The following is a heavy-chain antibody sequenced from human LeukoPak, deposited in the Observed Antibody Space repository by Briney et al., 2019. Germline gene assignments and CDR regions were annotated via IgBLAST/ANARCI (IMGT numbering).Heavy chain of an antibody. CDR2: IYTSGST. D-gene: IGHD6-13*01. CDR3: ASGGSSSWYHWFDP. CDR1: GGSISSGSYY. Sequence: PSETLSLTCTVSGGSISSGSYYWSWIRQPAGKGLEWIGRIYTSGSTNYNPSLKSRVTISVDTSKNQFSLKLSSVTAADTAVYYCASGGSSSWYHWFDPWGQGTLVTVSS. V-gene: IGHV4-61*02. J-gene: IGHJ5*02.